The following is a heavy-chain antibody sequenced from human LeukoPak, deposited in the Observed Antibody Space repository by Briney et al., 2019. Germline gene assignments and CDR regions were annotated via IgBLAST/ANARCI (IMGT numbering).Heavy chain of an antibody. J-gene: IGHJ4*02. Sequence: GGSLRLSCAASGFTFSSYSMNWVRQAPGKGLEWVSSISSSSSYIYYADSVKGRFTISRDNAKNSLYLQMNSLRAVDTAVYYCARDLGGAIVVVPAAYDYWGQGTLVTVSS. CDR1: GFTFSSYS. CDR2: ISSSSSYI. D-gene: IGHD2-2*01. CDR3: ARDLGGAIVVVPAAYDY. V-gene: IGHV3-21*01.